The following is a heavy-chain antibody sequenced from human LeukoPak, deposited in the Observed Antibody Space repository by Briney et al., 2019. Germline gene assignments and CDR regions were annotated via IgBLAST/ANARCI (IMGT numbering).Heavy chain of an antibody. Sequence: ASVKVSCKASGYTFTDYDIHWVRQAPGQGLEWMGWINPNSGGTKYAQKFQGRVTMTRDTSINTVYVGLSRLSSDDTAVYYCAKGRVVAGTKSLMYHWLDPWGQGTLVTVSS. CDR2: INPNSGGT. J-gene: IGHJ5*02. D-gene: IGHD6-19*01. V-gene: IGHV1-2*02. CDR1: GYTFTDYD. CDR3: AKGRVVAGTKSLMYHWLDP.